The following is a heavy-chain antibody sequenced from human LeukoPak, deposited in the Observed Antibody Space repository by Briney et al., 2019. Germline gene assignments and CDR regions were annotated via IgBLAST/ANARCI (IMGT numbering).Heavy chain of an antibody. CDR1: GFTFSSYT. J-gene: IGHJ5*02. V-gene: IGHV3-23*01. CDR3: AKDGGLWVSAHWRGS. Sequence: PGGSLRLSCAASGFTFSSYTMSWVRQAPGKGLEWVSTITTSDGNTYYADSVKGRFTVSRDNSKNTLFLQMNSLRAEDTAVYYCAKDGGLWVSAHWRGSWGRGTLVTVSS. D-gene: IGHD1-1*01. CDR2: ITTSDGNT.